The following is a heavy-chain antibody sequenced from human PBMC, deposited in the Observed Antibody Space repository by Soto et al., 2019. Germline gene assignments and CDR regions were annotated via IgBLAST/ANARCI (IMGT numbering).Heavy chain of an antibody. CDR3: ARQGSKDYLDY. J-gene: IGHJ4*02. Sequence: SETLSLTCTVSGASISVHSYYWTWIRQPPGKGLEWIGSSYYSGTTYFNPSLKSRATISVDTSKNQFSLRLTSVTAADTAVYYCARQGSKDYLDYWGQGTVVTVSS. CDR1: GASISVHSYY. V-gene: IGHV4-39*01. CDR2: SYYSGTT.